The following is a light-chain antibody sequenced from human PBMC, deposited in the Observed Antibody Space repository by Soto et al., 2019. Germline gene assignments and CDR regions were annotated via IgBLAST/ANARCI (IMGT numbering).Light chain of an antibody. V-gene: IGKV3D-20*02. CDR3: QQRSNWPLP. J-gene: IGKJ5*01. CDR2: GAS. Sequence: EIVLTQSPGTLSLSPGERATLSCRASERLSSVYLAWYQQRPGQPPRLLIYGASNRPTGIPDRFSGSGSGTDFTLIINRLEPEDFAVYYCQQRSNWPLPFGQGTRLEIK. CDR1: ERLSSVY.